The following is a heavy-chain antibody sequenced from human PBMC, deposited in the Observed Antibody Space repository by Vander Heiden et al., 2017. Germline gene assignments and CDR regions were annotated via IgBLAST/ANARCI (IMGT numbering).Heavy chain of an antibody. Sequence: QITLKESGPTLVKPTQTITLTCPFSGFSLITCGVAVGWIRQPPGKALEWLALIYGNDDKRYSPSLKSRLTITKDTSKNQVVLSMTNMDPVDTATYYCAHRQVSSFDYWGQGALVTVSS. V-gene: IGHV2-5*01. J-gene: IGHJ4*02. CDR2: IYGNDDK. CDR1: GFSLITCGVA. CDR3: AHRQVSSFDY. D-gene: IGHD6-6*01.